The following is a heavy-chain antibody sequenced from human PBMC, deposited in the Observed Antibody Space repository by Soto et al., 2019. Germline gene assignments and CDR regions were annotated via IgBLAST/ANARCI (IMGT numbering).Heavy chain of an antibody. D-gene: IGHD3-3*01. V-gene: IGHV4-61*01. Sequence: SETLSLTCTVSGGSFKSGSYSWSWIRQPPGKGLEWIGYVYHTGRTSYNPSLKSQVSISMDTSKNQFSLNLDSVTAADTAVYFCARDFAYFDSWGQGTLVTVYS. J-gene: IGHJ4*02. CDR3: ARDFAYFDS. CDR2: VYHTGRT. CDR1: GGSFKSGSYS.